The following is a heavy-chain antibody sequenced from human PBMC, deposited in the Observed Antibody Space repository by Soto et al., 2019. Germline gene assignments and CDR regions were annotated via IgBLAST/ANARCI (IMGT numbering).Heavy chain of an antibody. V-gene: IGHV1-69*13. CDR1: GGTFSKYA. D-gene: IGHD3-22*01. J-gene: IGHJ6*02. CDR2: TIPMFGTP. CDR3: ARPLRDRNYYYGMAV. Sequence: SVKVSCKAYGGTFSKYAFSWARQAPGQGLEWLGGTIPMFGTPNYAQKFQGRVAISADESTATVYMELSSLRSEDTAVYFCARPLRDRNYYYGMAVWGQGTTVTVSS.